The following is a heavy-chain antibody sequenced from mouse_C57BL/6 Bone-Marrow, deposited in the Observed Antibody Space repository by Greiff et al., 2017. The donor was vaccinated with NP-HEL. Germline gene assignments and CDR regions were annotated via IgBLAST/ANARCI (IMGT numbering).Heavy chain of an antibody. D-gene: IGHD1-1*01. V-gene: IGHV1-81*01. CDR3: VYGSSYVDY. CDR2: IYPRSGNT. J-gene: IGHJ2*01. CDR1: GYTFTSYG. Sequence: VMLVESGAELARPGASVKLSCKASGYTFTSYGISWVKQRTGQGLEWIGEIYPRSGNTYYNEKFKGKATLTADKSSSTAYMELRSLTSEDSAVYFCVYGSSYVDYWGQGTTLTVSS.